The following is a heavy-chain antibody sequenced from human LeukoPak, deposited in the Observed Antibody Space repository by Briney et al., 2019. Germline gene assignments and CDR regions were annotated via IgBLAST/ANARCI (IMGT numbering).Heavy chain of an antibody. Sequence: SVKVSCKISGGPFRGYGFTWVRQAPGQGLEWMGGISPVFGTATYAQKFKGRVTLTTDESTSTAYMEVSSLRHEDTAIYYCAAEAVHDSGGYYPSLDYWGQGTLVTVSS. V-gene: IGHV1-69*05. D-gene: IGHD3-22*01. CDR1: GGPFRGYG. J-gene: IGHJ4*02. CDR2: ISPVFGTA. CDR3: AAEAVHDSGGYYPSLDY.